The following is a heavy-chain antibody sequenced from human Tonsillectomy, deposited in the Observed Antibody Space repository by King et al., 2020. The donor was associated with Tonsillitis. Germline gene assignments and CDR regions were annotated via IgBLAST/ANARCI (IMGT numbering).Heavy chain of an antibody. D-gene: IGHD6-19*01. CDR1: GYTFTSYA. CDR2: IIPGNGNT. V-gene: IGHV1-3*03. J-gene: IGHJ4*02. CDR3: ARGPLTQYTRGWYYFDA. Sequence: QLVQSGAEVKKPGASVKVSCKASGYTFTSYAMHWVRQAPGQRPEWMGWIIPGNGNTKYSQEFQGRVTITRDTSANTAYVELSGLRSEDMAVYYCARGPLTQYTRGWYYFDAGGQGTLVTVSS.